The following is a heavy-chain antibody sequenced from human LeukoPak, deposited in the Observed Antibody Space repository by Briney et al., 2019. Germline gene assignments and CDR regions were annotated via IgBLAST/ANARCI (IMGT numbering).Heavy chain of an antibody. Sequence: GGSLRLSCAASGFTFSSYGMHWVRQAPGKGLEWVAVISYDGSNKYYADSVKGRFTISRDNSKNTLYLQMNSLRAEDTAVYYCAKDPSRLELRFDPWGQGTLVTVSS. CDR3: AKDPSRLELRFDP. CDR1: GFTFSSYG. J-gene: IGHJ5*02. CDR2: ISYDGSNK. V-gene: IGHV3-30*18. D-gene: IGHD1-7*01.